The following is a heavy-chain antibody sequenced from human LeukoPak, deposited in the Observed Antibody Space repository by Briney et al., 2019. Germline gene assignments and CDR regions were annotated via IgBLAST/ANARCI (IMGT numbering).Heavy chain of an antibody. CDR1: GFTFSSYA. J-gene: IGHJ4*02. CDR3: ASSHLYSSFFSFDY. D-gene: IGHD6-6*01. V-gene: IGHV3-30-3*01. CDR2: ISYDGSNK. Sequence: PGGSLRLSCAASGFTFSSYAMHWVRQAPGKGLEWVAVISYDGSNKYHADSVKGRFTISRDNSKNTLYLQMNSLRAEDTAVYYCASSHLYSSFFSFDYWGQGTLVTVSS.